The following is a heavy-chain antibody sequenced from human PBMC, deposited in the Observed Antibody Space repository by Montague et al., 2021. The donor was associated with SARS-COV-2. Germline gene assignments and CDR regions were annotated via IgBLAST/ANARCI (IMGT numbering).Heavy chain of an antibody. D-gene: IGHD5-12*01. J-gene: IGHJ4*02. CDR3: ARQYIGYNRRFDY. CDR1: GSISGYY. V-gene: IGHV4-4*07. Sequence: SETLSLTCTVSGSISGYYWTWIRQSAGKGLEWIGRISSSGGIGYXDSLRSRVTMSLDTSKIQLSLNLRAVTAADTAVYYCARQYIGYNRRFDYWGQGALVTVSP. CDR2: ISSSGGI.